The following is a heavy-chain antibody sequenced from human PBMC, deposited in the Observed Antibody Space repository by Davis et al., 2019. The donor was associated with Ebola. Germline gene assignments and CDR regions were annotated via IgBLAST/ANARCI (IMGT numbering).Heavy chain of an antibody. D-gene: IGHD2-21*02. CDR2: IIPIFGTA. CDR1: GGTFSSYA. CDR3: ALGYCGGDCYPPYYYYGMDV. J-gene: IGHJ6*02. Sequence: SVKVSCKASGGTFSSYAISWVRQAPGQGLEWMGGIIPIFGTANYAQKFQGRVTITADESTSTAYMELSSLRSEDTAVYYCALGYCGGDCYPPYYYYGMDVWGQGTTVTVSS. V-gene: IGHV1-69*13.